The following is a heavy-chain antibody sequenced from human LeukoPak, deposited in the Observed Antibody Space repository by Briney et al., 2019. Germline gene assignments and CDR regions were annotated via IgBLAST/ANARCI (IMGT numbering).Heavy chain of an antibody. CDR2: IRSKANSYAT. V-gene: IGHV3-73*01. CDR1: GFTFSGSA. Sequence: QTGGSLRLSCAASGFTFSGSAMHWVRQASGKGLEWVGRIRSKANSYATAYATSVKGRFTISRDDSKNMAYLQMNSLKTEDTAVYYCTRRDYGDYSSCYYYGMDVWGQGTTVTVSS. J-gene: IGHJ6*02. CDR3: TRRDYGDYSSCYYYGMDV. D-gene: IGHD4-17*01.